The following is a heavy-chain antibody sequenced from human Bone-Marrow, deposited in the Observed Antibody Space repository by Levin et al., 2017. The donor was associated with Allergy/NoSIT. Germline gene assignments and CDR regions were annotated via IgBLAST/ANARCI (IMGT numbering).Heavy chain of an antibody. J-gene: IGHJ4*02. D-gene: IGHD1-1*01. Sequence: GESLKISCVASGFAVSNFWMAWVRHGPGRGLEWVATVNNDGSAKYYADSVKGRFSISIDTAQNSVFLQMNGLRAEDTAVYHCGRVQPGTADYWGQGALVTVSS. CDR2: VNNDGSAK. CDR3: GRVQPGTADY. V-gene: IGHV3-7*01. CDR1: GFAVSNFW.